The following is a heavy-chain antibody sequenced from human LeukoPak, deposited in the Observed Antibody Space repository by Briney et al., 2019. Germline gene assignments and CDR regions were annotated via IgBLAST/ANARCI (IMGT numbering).Heavy chain of an antibody. CDR1: GFTFSSHA. J-gene: IGHJ3*01. CDR3: AKSAIAAAGTGAFDL. D-gene: IGHD6-25*01. V-gene: IGHV3-23*01. Sequence: GGSLRLSCAASGFTFSSHAMSWVRQAPGRGLEWVSSISGSGANINYADSVKGRSIISRDNSKNTLYVQMNSLRAEDTAVYYCAKSAIAAAGTGAFDLWGQGTMVTVSS. CDR2: ISGSGANI.